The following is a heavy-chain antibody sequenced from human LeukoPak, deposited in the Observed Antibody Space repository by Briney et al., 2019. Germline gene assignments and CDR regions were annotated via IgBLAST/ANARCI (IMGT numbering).Heavy chain of an antibody. J-gene: IGHJ3*02. V-gene: IGHV4-59*08. Sequence: SETLSLTCTVSGGSISGYYWSWIRQPPGKGLEWIGYIYYSGSTNYNPSLKSRVTISVDTSKNQFSLKLSSVTAADTAVYYCARSAPGVGARRGPFDIWGQGTMVTVSS. CDR2: IYYSGST. CDR1: GGSISGYY. D-gene: IGHD1-26*01. CDR3: ARSAPGVGARRGPFDI.